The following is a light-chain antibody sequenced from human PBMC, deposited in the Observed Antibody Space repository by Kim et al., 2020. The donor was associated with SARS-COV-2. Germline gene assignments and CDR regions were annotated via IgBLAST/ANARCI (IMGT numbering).Light chain of an antibody. CDR3: QQYGPSYT. CDR1: QSVSRSN. Sequence: SSLSEPAILTCRTSQSVSRSNRAWYELKPGQPPRLLIYDASNGATGIPDRFSGGGFGTDFTLTISRLEPEDSAVYYCQQYGPSYTFGQGTKLEI. J-gene: IGKJ2*01. V-gene: IGKV3-20*01. CDR2: DAS.